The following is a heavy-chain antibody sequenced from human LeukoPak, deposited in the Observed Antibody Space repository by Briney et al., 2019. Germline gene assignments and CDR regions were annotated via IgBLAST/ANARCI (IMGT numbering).Heavy chain of an antibody. CDR2: ITWNSGRI. V-gene: IGHV3-9*01. CDR1: GFTFGDYA. D-gene: IGHD3-10*01. J-gene: IGHJ4*02. CDR3: AKDSGWFGESPDY. Sequence: PPGRSLRLSCAASGFTFGDYAMHWVRQAPGKGLEWVSGITWNSGRIVYADSVKGRFTISRDNAKNSLYLQMNSLRLEDTAFYYCAKDSGWFGESPDYWGQGTLVTVSS.